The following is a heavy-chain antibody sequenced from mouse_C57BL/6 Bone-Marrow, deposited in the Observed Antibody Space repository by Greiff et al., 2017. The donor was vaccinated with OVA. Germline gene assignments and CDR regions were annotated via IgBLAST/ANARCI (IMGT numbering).Heavy chain of an antibody. D-gene: IGHD2-5*01. Sequence: EVHLVESGPGLVKPSQSLSLTCSVTGYSITSGYSWTWIRQFPGNKLEWMGSISYDGSNNYNPSLKNRISITRDTSKNQFFLKLNSVTTEDTATYYCAREGGYSNFWFAYWGQGTLVTVSA. CDR2: ISYDGSN. CDR1: GYSITSGYS. J-gene: IGHJ3*01. CDR3: AREGGYSNFWFAY. V-gene: IGHV3-6*01.